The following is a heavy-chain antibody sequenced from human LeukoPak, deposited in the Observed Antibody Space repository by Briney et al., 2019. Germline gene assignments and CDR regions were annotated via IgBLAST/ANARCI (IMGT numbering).Heavy chain of an antibody. CDR3: ARDPLSDSP. J-gene: IGHJ5*02. CDR1: GFIFSSYE. CDR2: ISSSASTI. V-gene: IGHV3-48*03. Sequence: PGGSLRLSCAASGFIFSSYEMNWVRQGPGKGLEWVSYISSSASTIYCADSVKGRFTISRDNAKNSLYLQMNSLRAEDTAVYYCARDPLSDSPWGQGTLVTVSS. D-gene: IGHD2-15*01.